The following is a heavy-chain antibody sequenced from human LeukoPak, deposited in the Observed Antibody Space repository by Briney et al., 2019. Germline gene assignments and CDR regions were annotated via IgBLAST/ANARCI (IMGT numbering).Heavy chain of an antibody. CDR1: GGSISSYY. CDR2: IYYSGST. V-gene: IGHV4-59*01. J-gene: IGHJ6*02. CDR3: ARARYYYYYYGMDV. Sequence: PSETLSLTCTVSGGSISSYYWSWIRQPPGKGLEWIGYIYYSGSTNYNPSLKSRVTISVDTSKNQFSLKLSSATAADTAVYYCARARYYYYYYGMDVWGQGTTVTVSS.